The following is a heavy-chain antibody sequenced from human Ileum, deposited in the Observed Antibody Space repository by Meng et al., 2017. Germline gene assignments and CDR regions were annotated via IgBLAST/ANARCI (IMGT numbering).Heavy chain of an antibody. CDR3: ASTYAPRTFSFDV. D-gene: IGHD2-8*01. V-gene: IGHV4-39*07. CDR1: GGSIFGSAYY. Sequence: SETLSLTCNVSGGSIFGSAYYWGWIRQSPVKGLEWIGSVHYSRRTYDNPSLKSRVAILLDTSKNQFSLRLRSVTAADTAIYYCASTYAPRTFSFDVWGHGTSVTVSS. J-gene: IGHJ6*02. CDR2: VHYSRRT.